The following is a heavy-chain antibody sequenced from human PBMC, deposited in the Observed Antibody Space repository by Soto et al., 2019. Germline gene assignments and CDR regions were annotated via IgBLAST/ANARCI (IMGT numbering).Heavy chain of an antibody. Sequence: ASVKVSCKTSGYTFTSYGISWVRQAPGQGLEWMGWISGYNGNTNYARAFQGRVTMTTDTSTSTAYMELRSLRSDDTAVYYCARVTTSLIVVVIKGFDYWGQGTLVTVSS. D-gene: IGHD3-22*01. J-gene: IGHJ4*02. CDR3: ARVTTSLIVVVIKGFDY. CDR2: ISGYNGNT. CDR1: GYTFTSYG. V-gene: IGHV1-18*04.